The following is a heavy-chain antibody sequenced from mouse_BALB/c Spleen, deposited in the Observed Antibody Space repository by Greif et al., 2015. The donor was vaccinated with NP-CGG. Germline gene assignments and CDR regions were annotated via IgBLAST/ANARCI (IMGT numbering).Heavy chain of an antibody. V-gene: IGHV1S81*02. Sequence: QVQLQQSGAELVKPGASVKLSCKASGYTFTSYYMYWVKQRPGQGLEWIGEINPSNGGTNFNEKFKSKATLAVDKSSSTAYMQLSSLTPEDSAVYYCTRSGNGYWFAYWGQGTLVTVSA. J-gene: IGHJ3*01. CDR1: GYTFTSYY. D-gene: IGHD1-2*01. CDR2: INPSNGGT. CDR3: TRSGNGYWFAY.